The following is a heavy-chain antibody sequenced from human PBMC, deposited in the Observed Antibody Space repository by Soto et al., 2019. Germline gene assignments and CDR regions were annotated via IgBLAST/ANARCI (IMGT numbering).Heavy chain of an antibody. CDR2: VYRTGAT. J-gene: IGHJ4*02. CDR3: ARGGNRYSNVASGVGGFDY. CDR1: GASISSSY. D-gene: IGHD5-12*01. Sequence: SETLSLTCTVSGASISSSYWSWIRQSPERGLEWIAYVYRTGATNYNPSLRSRVTISLDTSKGQFSLNLTSLTTADTAVYFCARGGNRYSNVASGVGGFDYWGQGSLVTVSS. V-gene: IGHV4-59*01.